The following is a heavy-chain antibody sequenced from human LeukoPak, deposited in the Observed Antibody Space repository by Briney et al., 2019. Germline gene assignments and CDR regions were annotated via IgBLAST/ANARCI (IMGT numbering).Heavy chain of an antibody. V-gene: IGHV4-30-4*01. CDR3: ARSPTYYCDGRVNYAMDV. J-gene: IGHJ6*02. Sequence: SQTLSLTCTVSGGSISSGDYCWSWIRQPPGKGLEWIGNIYYSGSTYYNPSLKSRVTISVDTSKNQFSLKLSSVTAADTAVYYCARSPTYYCDGRVNYAMDVWGQGTTVTVSS. CDR1: GGSISSGDYC. CDR2: IYYSGST. D-gene: IGHD3-22*01.